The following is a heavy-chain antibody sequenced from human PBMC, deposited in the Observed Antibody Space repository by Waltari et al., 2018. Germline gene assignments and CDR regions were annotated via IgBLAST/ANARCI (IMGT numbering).Heavy chain of an antibody. J-gene: IGHJ5*02. V-gene: IGHV1-18*04. Sequence: QVQLVQSGAEVKKPGASLKVSCKASGYIFTNYGISWVRQAPGQGLEWMGWISGNNGHTNFAQQFLGRLTMAKDTSTNTVYMELSRLTSDDTAVYYCAKDRHQLIEEGFLLALDPWGQGTLVTVSS. CDR1: GYIFTNYG. D-gene: IGHD2-2*01. CDR3: AKDRHQLIEEGFLLALDP. CDR2: ISGNNGHT.